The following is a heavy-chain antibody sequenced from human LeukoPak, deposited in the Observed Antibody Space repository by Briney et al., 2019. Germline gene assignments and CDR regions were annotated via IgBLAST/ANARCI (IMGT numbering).Heavy chain of an antibody. V-gene: IGHV1-8*03. CDR1: GYIFIDYE. CDR3: ARGRYMDV. CDR2: MNPKSGDT. Sequence: GASVKVSCKASGYIFIDYEINWVRQATGQGLEWMGWMNPKSGDTGYEQKFKGRVTITRDSSISTVYMGLRSLRSEDTALYYCARGRYMDVWGKGTTVTVSS. J-gene: IGHJ6*03.